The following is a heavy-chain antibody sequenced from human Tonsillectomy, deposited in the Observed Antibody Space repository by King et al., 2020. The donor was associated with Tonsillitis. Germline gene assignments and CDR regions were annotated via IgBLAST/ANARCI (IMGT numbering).Heavy chain of an antibody. J-gene: IGHJ4*02. CDR1: GFTFSNYA. CDR2: VSGSGGCT. Sequence: VQLVESGGGLVQPGGSLRLSCAASGFTFSNYAMSWVRQAPGKGLEWGSAVSGSGGCTYYADSVKGRFTISRDNSKNTLYLQMNSLRAEDTAVYYCAKLGYGIAVAGLVDYWGQGTLVTVSS. D-gene: IGHD6-19*01. V-gene: IGHV3-23*04. CDR3: AKLGYGIAVAGLVDY.